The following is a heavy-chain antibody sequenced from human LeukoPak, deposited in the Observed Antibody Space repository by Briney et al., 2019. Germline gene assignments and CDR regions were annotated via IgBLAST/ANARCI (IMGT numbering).Heavy chain of an antibody. D-gene: IGHD4-11*01. J-gene: IGHJ4*02. V-gene: IGHV3-11*01. CDR2: ISSSGSTI. CDR1: GFTFSDYY. CDR3: AKGVTTLLPYYFDY. Sequence: PGGSLRLSCAASGFTFSDYYMSWIRPAPGKGLEWGSYISSSGSTIYYADSVKGRFTISRDNAKNSLYLQMNSLRAEDMALYYCAKGVTTLLPYYFDYWGQGTLVTVSS.